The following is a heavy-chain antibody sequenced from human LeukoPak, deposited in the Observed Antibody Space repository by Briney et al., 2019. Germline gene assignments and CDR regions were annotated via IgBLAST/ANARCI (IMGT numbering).Heavy chain of an antibody. CDR2: IYYSGST. J-gene: IGHJ5*02. Sequence: SETLSLTCTVSGGSISSSSYCWGWIRQPPGKGLEWIGSIYYSGSTYYNPSLKSRVTISVDTSKNQFSLKLSSVTAADTAVYYCARLHWYCSSTSCYGWFDPWGQGTLVTVSS. V-gene: IGHV4-39*01. D-gene: IGHD2-2*01. CDR1: GGSISSSSYC. CDR3: ARLHWYCSSTSCYGWFDP.